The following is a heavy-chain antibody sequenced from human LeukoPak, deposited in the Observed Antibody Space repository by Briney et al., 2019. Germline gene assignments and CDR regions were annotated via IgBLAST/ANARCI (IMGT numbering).Heavy chain of an antibody. CDR3: ARGFPPRRNYDSSGYYSYHFDY. D-gene: IGHD3-22*01. V-gene: IGHV1-18*01. Sequence: ASVKVSCKASGYTFTSYGVSWVRQAPGQGLEWMGWISAYNGNTNYAQKLQGRVTMTTDTSTSTVYMELRSLRSDDTAVYYCARGFPPRRNYDSSGYYSYHFDYWGQGTLVTVSS. CDR1: GYTFTSYG. J-gene: IGHJ4*02. CDR2: ISAYNGNT.